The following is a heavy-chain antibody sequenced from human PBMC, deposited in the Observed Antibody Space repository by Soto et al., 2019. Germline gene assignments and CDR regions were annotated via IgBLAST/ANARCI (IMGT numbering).Heavy chain of an antibody. V-gene: IGHV1-58*02. CDR1: GFTFTSSA. CDR2: IVVGSGNT. J-gene: IGHJ3*02. Sequence: SVKVSCKASGFTFTSSAMQWVRQARGQRLEWIGWIVVGSGNTNYAQKFQERVTITRDMSTSTAYMELSSLRSEDTAVYYCAAERLPGIAAAGPGDDAFDIWGQGTMVTVSS. D-gene: IGHD6-13*01. CDR3: AAERLPGIAAAGPGDDAFDI.